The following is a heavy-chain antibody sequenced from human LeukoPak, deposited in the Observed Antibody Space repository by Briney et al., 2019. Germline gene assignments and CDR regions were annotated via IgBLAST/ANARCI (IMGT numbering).Heavy chain of an antibody. Sequence: PGGSLRLSCAASGFTFSSYSMNWVRQAPGKGLEWVSSISSSSSYIYYADSVKGRFTISRDNAKNSLYLQMNSLRAEDTAVYYCAGAVAGTGSFDYWGQGTLVTVSS. J-gene: IGHJ4*02. CDR3: AGAVAGTGSFDY. V-gene: IGHV3-21*01. D-gene: IGHD6-19*01. CDR2: ISSSSSYI. CDR1: GFTFSSYS.